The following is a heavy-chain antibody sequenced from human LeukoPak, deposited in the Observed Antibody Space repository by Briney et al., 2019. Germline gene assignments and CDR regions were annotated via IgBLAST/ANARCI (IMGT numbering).Heavy chain of an antibody. V-gene: IGHV4-34*01. J-gene: IGHJ5*02. CDR2: INHSGST. CDR3: ARGQVGATPMRGFDP. Sequence: SETLSLTCAVYGGSFSGYYWSWIRQPPGKGLEWIGEINHSGSTNYNPSLKSRVTISVDTSKNQFSLKLSSVTAADTAVYYCARGQVGATPMRGFDPWGQGTLVTVSS. D-gene: IGHD1-26*01. CDR1: GGSFSGYY.